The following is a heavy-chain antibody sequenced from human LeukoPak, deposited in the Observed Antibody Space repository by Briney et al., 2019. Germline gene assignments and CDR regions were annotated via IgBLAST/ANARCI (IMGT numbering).Heavy chain of an antibody. V-gene: IGHV3-7*01. D-gene: IGHD1-26*01. CDR3: ASQRDGASDY. CDR2: IKQDGSEK. Sequence: PGGSLRLSCAASGFTFGNFWMTWVRQAPGKGLEWVGSIKQDGSEKYYVDSVKGRFTFSRDNGKNSVYLQMGSLRADDTAVYYCASQRDGASDYWGQGTLVTVSS. CDR1: GFTFGNFW. J-gene: IGHJ4*02.